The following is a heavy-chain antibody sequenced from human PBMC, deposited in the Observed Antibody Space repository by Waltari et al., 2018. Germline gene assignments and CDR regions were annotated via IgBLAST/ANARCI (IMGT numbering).Heavy chain of an antibody. V-gene: IGHV1-2*07. CDR2: SNTNSGGT. J-gene: IGHJ5*02. CDR1: GYTFTDYY. D-gene: IGHD6-13*01. CDR3: ARIYSSTVYFRFDP. Sequence: QVQLVQSGAEVKKPGASVKVSCKASGYTFTDYYMHWVRQAPGQGLEWMGWSNTNSGGTNYARKFQGRVTMTRDTSISTAYMELSRLRSDDTAVYYCARIYSSTVYFRFDPWGQGTLVTVSS.